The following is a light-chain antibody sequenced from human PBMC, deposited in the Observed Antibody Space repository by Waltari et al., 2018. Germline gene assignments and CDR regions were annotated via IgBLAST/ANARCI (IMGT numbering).Light chain of an antibody. CDR2: VNSDGSH. J-gene: IGLJ3*02. V-gene: IGLV4-69*01. Sequence: QLVLTQSPSASASLGASVKLTCTLSSGHSSNIIAWLQQQPEKGPRFLMKVNSDGSHSKGDEIPDRFSGSSSGAERYLTIASVQSGDEADYYCQTGGHGTLVFGGGTTLTVL. CDR1: SGHSSNI. CDR3: QTGGHGTLV.